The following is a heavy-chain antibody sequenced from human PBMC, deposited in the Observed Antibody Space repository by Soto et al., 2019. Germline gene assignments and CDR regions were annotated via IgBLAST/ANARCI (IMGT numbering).Heavy chain of an antibody. Sequence: EVQLVESGGGLVQPGGSLRLSCAASGFTFSSYSMNWVRQAPGKGLEWVSYNSSSSSHIYYADSVKGRFTISRDNAKNALYLQMNSPRDEDTAVYYCATFVTIFGNGMAVWGQGTTVTVTS. J-gene: IGHJ6*02. CDR1: GFTFSSYS. CDR2: NSSSSSHI. V-gene: IGHV3-48*02. CDR3: ATFVTIFGNGMAV. D-gene: IGHD3-3*01.